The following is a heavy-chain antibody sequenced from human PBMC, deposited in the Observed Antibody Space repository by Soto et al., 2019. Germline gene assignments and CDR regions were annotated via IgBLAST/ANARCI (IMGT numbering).Heavy chain of an antibody. Sequence: GGSLRLSCAASGFTFSSYSMNWVRQAPGKGLEWVSSISSSSSYIYYADSVKGRFTISRDNAKNSLYLQMNSLRAEDTAVYYCARAGLGELSFHFDYWGQGTLVTISS. J-gene: IGHJ4*02. CDR3: ARAGLGELSFHFDY. V-gene: IGHV3-21*01. CDR2: ISSSSSYI. D-gene: IGHD3-16*02. CDR1: GFTFSSYS.